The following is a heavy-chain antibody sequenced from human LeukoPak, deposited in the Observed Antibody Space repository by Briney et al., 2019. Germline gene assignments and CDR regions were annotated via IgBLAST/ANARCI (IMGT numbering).Heavy chain of an antibody. V-gene: IGHV4-59*12. CDR3: ARVPDGYSWGPSDY. J-gene: IGHJ4*02. Sequence: PSETLSLTCTVSGGSISSYYWSWIRQPPGKGLEWIGYIYYTGSTNYNPSLTSRVTISVDTSKNQFSLRLSSVTAADTAMYFCARVPDGYSWGPSDYWGQGTLVTVSS. D-gene: IGHD2-21*02. CDR1: GGSISSYY. CDR2: IYYTGST.